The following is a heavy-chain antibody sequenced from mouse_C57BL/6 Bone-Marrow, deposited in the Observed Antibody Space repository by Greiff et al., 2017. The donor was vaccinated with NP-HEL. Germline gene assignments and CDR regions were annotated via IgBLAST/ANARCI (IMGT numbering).Heavy chain of an antibody. J-gene: IGHJ2*01. CDR3: ARGGVVAPFDY. V-gene: IGHV1-64*01. CDR2: IHPNSGST. CDR1: GYTFTSYW. D-gene: IGHD1-1*01. Sequence: QVQLQQPGAELVKPGASVKLSCKASGYTFTSYWMHWVKQRPGQGLEWIGMIHPNSGSTNYNEKFTSKATLTVDKSSSTAYMLLSSLTSEDSAVYYCARGGVVAPFDYWGQGTTLTVSS.